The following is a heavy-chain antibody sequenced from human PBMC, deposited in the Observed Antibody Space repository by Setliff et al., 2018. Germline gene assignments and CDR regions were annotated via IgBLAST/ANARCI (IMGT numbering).Heavy chain of an antibody. CDR1: RFTFSDYA. J-gene: IGHJ6*02. CDR3: ANPTRGTYHYNGMDV. Sequence: GESLKISCEASRFTFSDYAMSWVRQAPGKGLEWVSGISGSGGSTYYADSVKGRFTISRDNSKNTLYLQMNSLRAEDTAVYYCANPTRGTYHYNGMDVWGQGTTVTVSS. V-gene: IGHV3-23*01. CDR2: ISGSGGST. D-gene: IGHD1-1*01.